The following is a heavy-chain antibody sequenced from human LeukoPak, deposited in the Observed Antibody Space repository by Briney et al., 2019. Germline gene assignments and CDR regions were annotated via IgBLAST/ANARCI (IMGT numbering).Heavy chain of an antibody. D-gene: IGHD3-16*01. V-gene: IGHV4-59*01. CDR2: IYYSGST. CDR1: GGSISSYY. CDR3: AREGDMSTFGGGFDY. Sequence: SETLSLTCTVSGGSISSYYWSWIRQPPGKGLEWIGYIYYSGSTNYNPSLKSRVTISVDTSKNQFSLKLSSVTAADTAVYYCAREGDMSTFGGGFDYWGQGTLVTVSS. J-gene: IGHJ4*02.